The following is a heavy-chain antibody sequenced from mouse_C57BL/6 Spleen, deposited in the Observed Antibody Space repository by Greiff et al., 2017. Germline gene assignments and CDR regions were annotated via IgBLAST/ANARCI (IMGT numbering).Heavy chain of an antibody. D-gene: IGHD1-1*01. Sequence: VQLQQSGPELVKPGASVKIPCKASGYTFTDYNMDWVKQSHGKSLEWIGDINPNNGGTIYNQKFKGKATLTVDKSSSTAYMELRSLTSEDTAVYYCARIYYYGSSPSCYAMDYWGQGTSVTVSS. V-gene: IGHV1-18*01. J-gene: IGHJ4*01. CDR1: GYTFTDYN. CDR3: ARIYYYGSSPSCYAMDY. CDR2: INPNNGGT.